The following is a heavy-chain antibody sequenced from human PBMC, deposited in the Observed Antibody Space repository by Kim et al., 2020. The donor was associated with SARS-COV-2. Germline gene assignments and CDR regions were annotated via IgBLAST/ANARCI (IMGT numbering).Heavy chain of an antibody. D-gene: IGHD3-22*01. CDR3: ARSRITTIVAIYGFD. Sequence: SETLSLTCTVSGGSISSGGYYWSWIRQHPGKGLPWIWYIYYSGSTYYNPSLKSRVTISVDKSQNEISLNLISVTAADTAVYYCARSRITTIVAIYGFD. CDR1: GGSISSGGYY. J-gene: IGHJ3*02. V-gene: IGHV4-31*03. CDR2: IYYSGST.